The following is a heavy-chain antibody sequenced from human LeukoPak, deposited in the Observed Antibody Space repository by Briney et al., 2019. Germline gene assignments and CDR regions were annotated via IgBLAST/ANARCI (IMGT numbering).Heavy chain of an antibody. D-gene: IGHD3-10*01. CDR3: ARAFGQPRDYYGSGSYNRYNY. V-gene: IGHV1-18*01. Sequence: ASVKVSCKASGYTFTSYGISWVRQAPGQGLEWMGWISAYNGNTYYAQKLQGRVTMTTDTSTSTAYMELRSLRSDDTAVYYCARAFGQPRDYYGSGSYNRYNYWGQGTLVTVSS. J-gene: IGHJ4*02. CDR2: ISAYNGNT. CDR1: GYTFTSYG.